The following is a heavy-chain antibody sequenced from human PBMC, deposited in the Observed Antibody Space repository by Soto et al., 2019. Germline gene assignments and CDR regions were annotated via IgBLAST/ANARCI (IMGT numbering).Heavy chain of an antibody. CDR1: GGSISSSSYY. D-gene: IGHD6-19*01. V-gene: IGHV4-39*01. CDR2: IYYSGST. J-gene: IGHJ5*02. Sequence: SETLSLICTVSGGSISSSSYYWGWIRQPPGKGLEWIGSIYYSGSTYYNPSLKSRVTISVDTSKNQFSLKLSSVTAADTAVYYCARTRAVWFDPWGQGTLVTV. CDR3: ARTRAVWFDP.